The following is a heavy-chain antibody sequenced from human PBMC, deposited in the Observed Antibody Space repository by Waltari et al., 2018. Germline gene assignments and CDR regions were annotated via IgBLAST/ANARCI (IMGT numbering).Heavy chain of an antibody. CDR3: ARVVGGYYGSGSYHNSDY. CDR1: GGTFSSYA. V-gene: IGHV1-69*13. D-gene: IGHD3-10*01. J-gene: IGHJ4*02. CDR2: IIPIFGTA. Sequence: QVQLVQSGAEVKKPGSSVKVSCKASGGTFSSYAISWVRQAPGQGLEWMGGIIPIFGTANYAQKFQGRVTITADESTSTAYMELSSLRSEDTAVYYCARVVGGYYGSGSYHNSDYWGQGTLVTVSS.